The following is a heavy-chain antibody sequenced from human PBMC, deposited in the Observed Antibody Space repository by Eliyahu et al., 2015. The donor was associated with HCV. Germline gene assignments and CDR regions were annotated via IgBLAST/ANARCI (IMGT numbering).Heavy chain of an antibody. CDR3: ARDRPSWTVLDPKPRMDV. Sequence: QVQLQESGPGLVKPSETLSLTCTVSGGSISXDFWSWIRQPPGRGLEWIAYIHSSGTTXYXPSLESRATISIDTSNNQFSLTMASVTAADTAVYYCARDRPSWTVLDPKPRMDVWGQGTTVTVSS. CDR1: GGSISXDF. V-gene: IGHV4-59*01. CDR2: IHSSGTT. D-gene: IGHD3/OR15-3a*01. J-gene: IGHJ6*02.